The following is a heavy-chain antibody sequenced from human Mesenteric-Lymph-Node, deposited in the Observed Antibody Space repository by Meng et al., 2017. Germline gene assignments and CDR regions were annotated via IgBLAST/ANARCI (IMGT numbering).Heavy chain of an antibody. J-gene: IGHJ4*02. CDR1: GDSVSSNIAA. CDR3: ARDAGDYYDTSGFYLLDF. CDR2: SLYRSKWYH. Sequence: LRLSCAISGDSVSSNIAAWHWIRQSPSRGLEWLGRSLYRSKWYHNYVESVKSRITVNPDTSKNQISLQLNSVTPEDTAVYYCARDAGDYYDTSGFYLLDFWGQGTPVTVSS. D-gene: IGHD3-22*01. V-gene: IGHV6-1*01.